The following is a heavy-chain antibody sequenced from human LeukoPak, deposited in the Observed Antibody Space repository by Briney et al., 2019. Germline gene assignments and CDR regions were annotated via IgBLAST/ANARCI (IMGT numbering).Heavy chain of an antibody. V-gene: IGHV1-46*01. CDR3: ARVPRVRGSGWYYPRAFDY. D-gene: IGHD6-19*01. CDR2: INPSGGST. CDR1: GYTFTSYY. J-gene: IGHJ4*02. Sequence: ASVKVSCKASGYTFTSYYMHWVRQAPGQGLEWMGIINPSGGSTSYAQKFQGRVTMTRDMSTSTVYMELSSLRSEDTAVYYCARVPRVRGSGWYYPRAFDYWGQGTLVTVSS.